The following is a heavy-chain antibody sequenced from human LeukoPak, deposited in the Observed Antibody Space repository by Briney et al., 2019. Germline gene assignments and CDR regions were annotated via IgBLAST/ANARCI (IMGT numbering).Heavy chain of an antibody. Sequence: PGGSLRLSCAASGFTFSSYGMHWVRQAPGKGLEWVAFIRYDGSNKYYADSVKGRFTISRDNSKNTLYLQTNSLRAEDTAVYYCAKDRVVRGVISYYMDVWGKGTTVTVSS. CDR3: AKDRVVRGVISYYMDV. V-gene: IGHV3-30*02. CDR2: IRYDGSNK. CDR1: GFTFSSYG. J-gene: IGHJ6*03. D-gene: IGHD3-10*01.